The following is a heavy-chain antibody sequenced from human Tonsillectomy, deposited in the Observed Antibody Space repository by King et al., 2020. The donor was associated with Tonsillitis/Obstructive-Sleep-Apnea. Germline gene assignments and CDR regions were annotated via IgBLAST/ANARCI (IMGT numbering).Heavy chain of an antibody. D-gene: IGHD1-26*01. CDR1: GFTFSSYG. CDR3: AKDGLGSAPSYQIYYYYYMDV. Sequence: VQLVESGGGVVQPGRSLRLSCAASGFTFSSYGMHWVRQAPGKGLEWVAGISYDGSNKYYADSVKGRFTISRDNSKNTLYLQMNSLRAEDTAVYYCAKDGLGSAPSYQIYYYYYMDVWGKGTTVTVSS. CDR2: ISYDGSNK. V-gene: IGHV3-30*18. J-gene: IGHJ6*03.